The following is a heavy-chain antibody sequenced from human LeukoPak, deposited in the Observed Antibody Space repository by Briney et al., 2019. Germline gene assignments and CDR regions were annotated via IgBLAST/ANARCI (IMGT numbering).Heavy chain of an antibody. CDR1: GFTFSTFY. CDR2: IYYHSQPT. CDR3: VRDFQWPLES. D-gene: IGHD1-1*01. V-gene: IGHV3-48*01. Sequence: PGGSLRLSCTASGFTFSTFYMHWVRQAPGKGLEWVSYIYYHSQPTYYAASVEGGFTISRANAKSSLYLQRNDLRAEDTAVYYCVRDFQWPLESWGQGTPVTVSS. J-gene: IGHJ5*02.